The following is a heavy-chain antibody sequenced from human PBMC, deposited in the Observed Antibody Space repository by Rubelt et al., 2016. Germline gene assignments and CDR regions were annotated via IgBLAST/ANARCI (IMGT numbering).Heavy chain of an antibody. V-gene: IGHV2-5*02. CDR3: ARRSPTYYYGSGSSWFDP. J-gene: IGHJ5*02. CDR2: IYWDDDK. CDR1: GFSLNSNGVA. D-gene: IGHD3-10*01. Sequence: QITLKESGPTLVKPTQTLTLTCTFSGFSLNSNGVAVGWIRQPPGKALEWLALIYWDDDKRYSPSLKSRLTITKDTSKTQLVLTMANMDSVDTATYYCARRSPTYYYGSGSSWFDPWGPGTLVTVSS.